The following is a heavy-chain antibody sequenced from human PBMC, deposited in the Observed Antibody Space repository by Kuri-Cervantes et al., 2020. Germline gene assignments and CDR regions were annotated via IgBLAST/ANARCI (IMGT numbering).Heavy chain of an antibody. CDR1: GGSISSYY. J-gene: IGHJ1*01. CDR3: ARDAYCSGGGGDCYEYFQH. V-gene: IGHV4-4*07. D-gene: IGHD2-21*02. Sequence: SETLSLTCTVSGGSISSYYWSWIRQPAGKGLEWIGRIYTSGSTNYNPSLKSQVTISVDKSKNQFSLKLSSVTAADTAVYYCARDAYCSGGGGDCYEYFQHWGQGTLVTVSS. CDR2: IYTSGST.